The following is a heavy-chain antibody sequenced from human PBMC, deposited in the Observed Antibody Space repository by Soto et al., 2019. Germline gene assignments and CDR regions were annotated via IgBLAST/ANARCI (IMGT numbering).Heavy chain of an antibody. Sequence: QVQLQQWGAGLLKPSETLSLTCAVYGGSFSGYYWSWIRQPPGKGLEWIGEINHSGSTNYNPSLKSRVTISVDTSKNQFSLKLSSVTAADTAVYYCARGSTLGYCSGGSCYFCDYCGQGTLVTVSS. V-gene: IGHV4-34*01. D-gene: IGHD2-15*01. CDR3: ARGSTLGYCSGGSCYFCDY. CDR2: INHSGST. CDR1: GGSFSGYY. J-gene: IGHJ4*02.